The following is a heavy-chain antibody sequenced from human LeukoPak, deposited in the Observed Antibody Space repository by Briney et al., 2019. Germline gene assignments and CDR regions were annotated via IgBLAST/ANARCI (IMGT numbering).Heavy chain of an antibody. D-gene: IGHD1-1*01. J-gene: IGHJ5*02. CDR3: ARGGWWDNWNRLDP. CDR2: INHSGST. V-gene: IGHV4-34*01. CDR1: GGSFSSYY. Sequence: SETLSLTRAVYGGSFSSYYWNWIRQPPGKGLEWIGEINHSGSTNYNPSLKSRVSISVDTSKNQVSLKLTSVTAADTAVYCARGGWWDNWNRLDPWGQGTLVTVSS.